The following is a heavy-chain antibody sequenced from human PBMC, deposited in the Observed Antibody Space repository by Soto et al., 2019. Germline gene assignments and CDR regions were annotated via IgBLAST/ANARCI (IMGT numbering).Heavy chain of an antibody. CDR1: GGSISSGGYY. CDR3: ARGVTGTTVWYGYYGMDV. D-gene: IGHD1-7*01. CDR2: IYYSGST. Sequence: SETLSLTCTVSGGSISSGGYYWSWIRQHPGKGLEWIGYIYYSGSTYYNPSLKSRVTISVDTSKNQFSLKLSSVTAADTAVYYCARGVTGTTVWYGYYGMDVWGHGITVTVSS. V-gene: IGHV4-30-4*08. J-gene: IGHJ6*02.